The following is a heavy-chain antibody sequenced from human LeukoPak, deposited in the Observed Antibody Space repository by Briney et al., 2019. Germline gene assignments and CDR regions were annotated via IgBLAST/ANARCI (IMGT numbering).Heavy chain of an antibody. CDR3: ARVILDDYAFRAFDI. J-gene: IGHJ3*02. CDR1: GGSISSYY. Sequence: SETLSLTCTVSGGSISSYYWSWIRQPPGKGLEWIGYIYYSGSTNYNPSLKSRVTISVDTSKNQFSLKLSSVTAADTAVYYCARVILDDYAFRAFDIWGQGTMVTVSS. CDR2: IYYSGST. D-gene: IGHD4-17*01. V-gene: IGHV4-59*01.